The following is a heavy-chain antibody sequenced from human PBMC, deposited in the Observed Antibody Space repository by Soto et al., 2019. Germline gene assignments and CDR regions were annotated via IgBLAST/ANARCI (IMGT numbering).Heavy chain of an antibody. CDR2: IYYSGST. J-gene: IGHJ5*02. V-gene: IGHV4-59*08. CDR3: ARGTSCLWRASWFDP. D-gene: IGHD2-2*01. CDR1: GGSISSYY. Sequence: SETLSLTCTVSGGSISSYYWSWIRQPPGKGLEWIGYIYYSGSTNYNPSLKSRVAISVDTSKNQFSLKLSSVTAADTAVYYCARGTSCLWRASWFDPWGQGTLVTVSS.